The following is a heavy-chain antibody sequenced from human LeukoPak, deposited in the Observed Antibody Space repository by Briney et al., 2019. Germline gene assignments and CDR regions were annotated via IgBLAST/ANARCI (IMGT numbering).Heavy chain of an antibody. J-gene: IGHJ3*02. Sequence: ASVKVSCKASGYTFTSYGISWVRQAPGQGLEWMGGIIPIFGTANYAQKFQGRVTITADESTSTAYMELSSLRSEDTAVYYCASYYQGITGTNAAFDIWGQGTMVTVSS. CDR2: IIPIFGTA. CDR1: GYTFTSYG. CDR3: ASYYQGITGTNAAFDI. D-gene: IGHD1-20*01. V-gene: IGHV1-69*13.